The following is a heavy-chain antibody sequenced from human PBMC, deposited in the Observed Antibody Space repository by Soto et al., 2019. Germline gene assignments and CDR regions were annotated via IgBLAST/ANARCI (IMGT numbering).Heavy chain of an antibody. Sequence: WGSLRLSCAASGFTFSSYWMSWVRQAPGKGLEWVANIKQDGSEENYVDSVKSRFTISRDNAKNSLYLQMDSLRAEDTAVYYCAKESGIAVAGSDIDYWGQGTLVTVSS. CDR1: GFTFSSYW. D-gene: IGHD6-19*01. CDR3: AKESGIAVAGSDIDY. V-gene: IGHV3-7*03. CDR2: IKQDGSEE. J-gene: IGHJ4*02.